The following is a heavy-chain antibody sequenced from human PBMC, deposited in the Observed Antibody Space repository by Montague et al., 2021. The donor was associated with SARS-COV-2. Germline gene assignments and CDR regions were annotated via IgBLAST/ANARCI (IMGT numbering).Heavy chain of an antibody. Sequence: CAISGDSVSSNSLAWGWLRQSPSRGIEWLGRTYYGYKWYSDYAPSVRGRLTVNPDASKNEFSLELNYVTPEDTAVYYCVRYSGWFYFDFWGQGTLVTVSS. CDR3: VRYSGWFYFDF. V-gene: IGHV6-1*01. CDR1: GDSVSSNSLA. J-gene: IGHJ4*02. CDR2: TYYGYKWYS. D-gene: IGHD6-19*01.